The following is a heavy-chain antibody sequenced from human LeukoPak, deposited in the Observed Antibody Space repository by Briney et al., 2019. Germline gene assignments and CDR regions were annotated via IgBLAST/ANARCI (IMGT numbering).Heavy chain of an antibody. V-gene: IGHV3-30*02. J-gene: IGHJ4*02. CDR1: GFTSSSYG. CDR2: IRYDGSNK. D-gene: IGHD5-18*01. CDR3: AKESSEEYSYGPLDY. Sequence: GGSLRLSCAASGFTSSSYGMPWVRQAPGKGLEWVAFIRYDGSNKYYADSVKGRFTISRDNSKNTLYLQMNSLRAEDTAVYYCAKESSEEYSYGPLDYWGQGTLVTVSS.